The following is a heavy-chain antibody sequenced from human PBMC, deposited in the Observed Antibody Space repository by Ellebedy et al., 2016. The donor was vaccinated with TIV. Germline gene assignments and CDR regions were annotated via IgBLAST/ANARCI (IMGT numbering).Heavy chain of an antibody. D-gene: IGHD2-21*02. CDR1: GGTFSGNT. J-gene: IGHJ4*02. Sequence: AASVKVSCKVSGGTFSGNTITWARRAPGQGLEWVGRIIPTIGTTNFSEKWRGRVVITGDDSTTTADMELSSLRSDDTAIYYCARGPIGVTAVSKVPPTDYWGQGTLVTVSS. V-gene: IGHV1-69*13. CDR2: IIPTIGTT. CDR3: ARGPIGVTAVSKVPPTDY.